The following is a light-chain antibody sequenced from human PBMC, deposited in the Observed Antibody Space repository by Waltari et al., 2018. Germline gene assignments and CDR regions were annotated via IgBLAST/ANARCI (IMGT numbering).Light chain of an antibody. J-gene: IGLJ1*01. Sequence: SNELTQPPSVSVSPGQTARITCSGDALTTKYASWYQQKSGQAPVLVIYEDITRPSGIPERCSGSSSGTVATLTISGAQVEDEADYYCHSLNSVGNGYVFGTGTKFTVL. V-gene: IGLV3-10*01. CDR3: HSLNSVGNGYV. CDR2: EDI. CDR1: ALTTKY.